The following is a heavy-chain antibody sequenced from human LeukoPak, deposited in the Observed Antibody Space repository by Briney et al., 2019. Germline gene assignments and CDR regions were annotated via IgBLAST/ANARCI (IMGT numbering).Heavy chain of an antibody. CDR1: GFTFSSYA. V-gene: IGHV3-23*01. CDR2: ISGSGGST. Sequence: GGSLRLSCAASGFTFSSYAMSWVRQAPGKGLEWVSAISGSGGSTYYADSVKGRFTISRDNSKNTLYLQMNSLRAEDTAVYYCAKTYYYDSSEPDAFDIWGQGTMVTVSS. J-gene: IGHJ3*02. D-gene: IGHD3-22*01. CDR3: AKTYYYDSSEPDAFDI.